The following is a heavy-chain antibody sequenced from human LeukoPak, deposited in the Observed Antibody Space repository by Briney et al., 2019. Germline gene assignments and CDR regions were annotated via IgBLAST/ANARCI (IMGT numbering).Heavy chain of an antibody. V-gene: IGHV3-30*04. CDR2: ISYDGSNK. CDR1: GFTFSSYA. D-gene: IGHD6-19*01. J-gene: IGHJ4*02. Sequence: GGSLRLSCAASGFTFSSYAMHWVRQAPGKGLEWVAVISYDGSNKYYADSVKGRFTISRDNSKNTLYLQMNSLRAEYTAVYYCARDKYSSGWYGGCDYWGQGTLVTVSS. CDR3: ARDKYSSGWYGGCDY.